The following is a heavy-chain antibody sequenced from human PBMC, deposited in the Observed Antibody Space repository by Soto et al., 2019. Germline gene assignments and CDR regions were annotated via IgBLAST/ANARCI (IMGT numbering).Heavy chain of an antibody. J-gene: IGHJ5*02. V-gene: IGHV4-39*01. CDR1: GGSISSSSYY. Sequence: TLSLTCTVSGGSISSSSYYWGWIRQPPGKGLEWIGSIYYSGSTYYNPSLKSRVTISVDTSKNQFSLKLSSVTAADTAVYYSATGPYDFWSGYYTVGNWFDPWGQGTLVTVSS. D-gene: IGHD3-3*01. CDR3: ATGPYDFWSGYYTVGNWFDP. CDR2: IYYSGST.